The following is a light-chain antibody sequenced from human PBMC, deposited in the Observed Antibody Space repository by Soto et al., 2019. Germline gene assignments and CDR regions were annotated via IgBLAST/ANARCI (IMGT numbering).Light chain of an antibody. CDR1: QSVTNS. Sequence: EIVVTQSPATLSLSPGERATLSCRASQSVTNSLAWYQQKPGQAPRLLVYGASNRATGIPDRFSGSGSGTDFTLTISRLEPEDFAVYYCQQYGSSGTFGQGTKVDIK. V-gene: IGKV3-20*01. J-gene: IGKJ1*01. CDR2: GAS. CDR3: QQYGSSGT.